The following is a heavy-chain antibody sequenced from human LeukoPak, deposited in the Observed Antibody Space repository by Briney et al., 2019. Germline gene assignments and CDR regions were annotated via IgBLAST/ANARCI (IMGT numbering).Heavy chain of an antibody. D-gene: IGHD5-24*01. J-gene: IGHJ4*02. CDR3: ARDRRRDGYNSEYYFDY. CDR2: IKQDGSEK. CDR1: GFTFSSYW. V-gene: IGHV3-7*01. Sequence: GGSLRLSCAASGFTFSSYWMSWVRQAPGKGLEWVADIKQDGSEKYYVDSVKGRFTISRDNAKNSLYLQMNSLRAEDTAVYYCARDRRRDGYNSEYYFDYWGQGTLVTVSS.